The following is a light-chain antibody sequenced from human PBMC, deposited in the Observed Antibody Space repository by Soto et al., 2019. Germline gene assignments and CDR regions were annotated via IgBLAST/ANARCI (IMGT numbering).Light chain of an antibody. Sequence: EIVLTQSPGTLSLSPGERATLSCRANQTVGSSSLAWYQQKPGQTPRLLIYGSSSRATGIPDRFSGSGSGTDFTLTSSRLEPEDSAVYYCQQYGSSPLFSFGPGTKVDIK. CDR1: QTVGSSS. CDR2: GSS. V-gene: IGKV3-20*01. CDR3: QQYGSSPLFS. J-gene: IGKJ3*01.